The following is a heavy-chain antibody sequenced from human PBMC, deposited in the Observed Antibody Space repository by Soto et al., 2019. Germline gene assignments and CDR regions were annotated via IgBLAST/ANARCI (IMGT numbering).Heavy chain of an antibody. J-gene: IGHJ4*02. CDR2: ISYDGSNR. V-gene: IGHV3-30*18. CDR3: AKSAYSHFFFDY. Sequence: QVQLMESGGGVVQPGRSLRLSCVASGYSFSDYGIHWVRQAPGKGLEWVAVISYDGSNRLHADSVKGRFTISRDNSQITAYLQMNGLRAEDTAVYYCAKSAYSHFFFDYWGPGTLVSVFS. CDR1: GYSFSDYG. D-gene: IGHD2-15*01.